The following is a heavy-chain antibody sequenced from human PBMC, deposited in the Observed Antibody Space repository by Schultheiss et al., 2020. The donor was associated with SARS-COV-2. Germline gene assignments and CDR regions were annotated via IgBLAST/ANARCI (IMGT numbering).Heavy chain of an antibody. V-gene: IGHV3-30*04. D-gene: IGHD4-17*01. Sequence: GGSLRLSCSASGFTFSSYAMHWVRQAPGKGLEWVAVISYDGSNKYYADSVKGRFTISRDNSKNTLYLQMNSLRAEDTAVYYCAKEHGDLAWYFDLWGRGTLVTVSS. CDR1: GFTFSSYA. J-gene: IGHJ2*01. CDR3: AKEHGDLAWYFDL. CDR2: ISYDGSNK.